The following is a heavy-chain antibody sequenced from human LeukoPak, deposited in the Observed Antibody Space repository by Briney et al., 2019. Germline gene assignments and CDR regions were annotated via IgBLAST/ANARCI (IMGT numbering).Heavy chain of an antibody. CDR1: GFSSSSYT. CDR3: ARGGTPYYYDSSGYPY. Sequence: GGSLRLSCGTSGFSSSSYTMHWVRHIPGKGLEWLAVISGDLYGPYEYYADSVKGRFTISRDNSKNTLYLQMNSLRAEDTAVYYCARGGTPYYYDSSGYPYWGQGTLVTVSS. D-gene: IGHD3-22*01. CDR2: ISGDLYGPYE. J-gene: IGHJ4*02. V-gene: IGHV3-30*04.